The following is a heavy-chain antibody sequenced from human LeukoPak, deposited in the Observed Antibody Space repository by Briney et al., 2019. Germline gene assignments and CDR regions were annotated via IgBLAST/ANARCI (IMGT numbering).Heavy chain of an antibody. Sequence: SETLSLTCTVSGGSISSYYWSWIRQPPGKGLEWIGYIYYSGSTNYNPSLKSRVTIPVDTSKNQFSLKLSSVTAADTAVYYCARGLRYCSGGNCYSPKYFQHWGQGTLVTVSS. CDR1: GGSISSYY. CDR2: IYYSGST. D-gene: IGHD2-15*01. CDR3: ARGLRYCSGGNCYSPKYFQH. J-gene: IGHJ1*01. V-gene: IGHV4-59*01.